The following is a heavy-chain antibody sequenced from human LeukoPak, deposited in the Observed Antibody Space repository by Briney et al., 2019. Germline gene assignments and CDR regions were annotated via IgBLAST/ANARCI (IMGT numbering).Heavy chain of an antibody. V-gene: IGHV1-69*13. J-gene: IGHJ4*02. CDR2: IIPIFGTA. CDR3: AGSRDQNRLYSGYDFLCVDY. CDR1: GGTFSSYA. D-gene: IGHD5-12*01. Sequence: SVKVSCKASGGTFSSYAISWVRQAPGQGLEWMGGIIPIFGTANYAQKFQGRVTITADESTSTAYMELSSLRSEDTAVYYCAGSRDQNRLYSGYDFLCVDYWGQGTLVTVSS.